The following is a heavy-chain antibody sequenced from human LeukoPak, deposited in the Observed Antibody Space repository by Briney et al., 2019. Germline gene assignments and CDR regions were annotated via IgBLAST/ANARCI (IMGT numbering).Heavy chain of an antibody. CDR3: ARGGWFGDY. CDR2: IGSSGSTI. Sequence: PGGSLRLSCAASGFTFSRYEMNWVRQAPGKGLEWVSYIGSSGSTIYYADSVKGRFTISRDNAKNSLYLQMNSLRAEDTAVYYCARGGWFGDYWGQGTLVTVSS. CDR1: GFTFSRYE. V-gene: IGHV3-48*03. D-gene: IGHD3-10*01. J-gene: IGHJ4*02.